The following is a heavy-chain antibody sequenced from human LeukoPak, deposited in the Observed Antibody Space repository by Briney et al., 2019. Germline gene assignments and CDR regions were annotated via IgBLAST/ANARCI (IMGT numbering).Heavy chain of an antibody. CDR3: ARTCVSGDGYKAGYFDY. CDR2: IYYSGDT. J-gene: IGHJ4*02. D-gene: IGHD5-24*01. Sequence: SETLSLTCTVSGGSISSGYYWSWIRQLPGRGLEWIGYIYYSGDTYSSPSLKSRVSISVDTSKNQFSLRLSSVTAADTAVYYCARTCVSGDGYKAGYFDYWGQGTLVTVSS. V-gene: IGHV4-31*03. CDR1: GGSISSGYY.